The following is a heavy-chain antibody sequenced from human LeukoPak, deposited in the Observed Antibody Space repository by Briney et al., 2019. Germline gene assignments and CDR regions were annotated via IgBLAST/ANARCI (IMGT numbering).Heavy chain of an antibody. CDR1: GYTFTGHY. CDR3: TGGGGGATAPSDY. Sequence: ASVKVSCTASGYTFTGHYMHWVRQAPGQGLEWMGWINPDSGGTNYAQKFQGRVTMTRDTSISTAYMELSRPRFDDTALYYCTGGGGGATAPSDYWGQGTLVTVSS. V-gene: IGHV1-2*02. J-gene: IGHJ4*02. D-gene: IGHD1-26*01. CDR2: INPDSGGT.